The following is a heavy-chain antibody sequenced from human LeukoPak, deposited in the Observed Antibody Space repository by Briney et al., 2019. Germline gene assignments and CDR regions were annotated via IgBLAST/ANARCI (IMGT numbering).Heavy chain of an antibody. Sequence: GGSLRLSCSASGFTFSSYAMTWVRQAPGKGLEWVSTISGRGDLEFYTESVKGRFTISRDHSKNTVHLQMDSLRAEDTAIYYCEREGDFWSGYPIDHYYYMGVWGKGTTVTVTS. J-gene: IGHJ6*03. CDR1: GFTFSSYA. CDR2: ISGRGDLE. CDR3: EREGDFWSGYPIDHYYYMGV. D-gene: IGHD3-3*01. V-gene: IGHV3-23*01.